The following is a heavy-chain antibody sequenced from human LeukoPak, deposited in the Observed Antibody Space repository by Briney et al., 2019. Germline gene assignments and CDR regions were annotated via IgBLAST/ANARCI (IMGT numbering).Heavy chain of an antibody. Sequence: SETLSLTCTVSGGSISSYYWSWIRQPPGKGLEWIGYIYYSGSTNYNPSLKSRVTISVDTSKNQFSLKLSSVTAADTVVYYCAREGSVRNSFDYWGQGTLVTVSS. D-gene: IGHD2/OR15-2a*01. CDR1: GGSISSYY. V-gene: IGHV4-59*12. J-gene: IGHJ4*02. CDR3: AREGSVRNSFDY. CDR2: IYYSGST.